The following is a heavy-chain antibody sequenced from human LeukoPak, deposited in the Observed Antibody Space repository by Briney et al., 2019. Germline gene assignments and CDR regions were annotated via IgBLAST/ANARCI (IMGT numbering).Heavy chain of an antibody. CDR1: GFTFDDYA. CDR2: ISWNSGSI. CDR3: AKDTSLTGTTNYYYGMDV. D-gene: IGHD1-1*01. V-gene: IGHV3-9*01. Sequence: PGGSLRLSCAASGFTFDDYAMHWVRQAPGKGLEWVSGISWNSGSIGYADSVKGRFTISRDNAKNSLYLQMNSLRAEDTALYYCAKDTSLTGTTNYYYGMDVWGQGTTVTVSS. J-gene: IGHJ6*02.